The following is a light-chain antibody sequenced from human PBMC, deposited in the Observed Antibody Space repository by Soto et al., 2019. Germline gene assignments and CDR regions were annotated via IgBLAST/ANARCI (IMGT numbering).Light chain of an antibody. V-gene: IGKV3-20*01. CDR3: QQCHTSSYT. CDR1: QSVSSSF. Sequence: EIVLTQSPGTLSLSPGERATLSCRASQSVSSSFLAWYQQKPGQAPRLLIYGASNRASGISGRFSGSGSGTDFNLTISGLEPEDFAVYYCQQCHTSSYTFGQGTKLEF. CDR2: GAS. J-gene: IGKJ2*01.